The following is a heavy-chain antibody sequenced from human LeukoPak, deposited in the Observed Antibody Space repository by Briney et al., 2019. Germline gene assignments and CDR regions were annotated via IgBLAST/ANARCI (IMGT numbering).Heavy chain of an antibody. CDR3: ARDLGKVRGVIRELY. Sequence: PGGSLRLSCAASGFTFSSYSMNWVRQAPGKGLEWVSYISSSSSTIYYADSVKGRFTISRDNAKNSLYLQMNSLRAEDTAVYYCARDLGKVRGVIRELYWGQGTLVTVSS. D-gene: IGHD3-10*01. CDR2: ISSSSSTI. CDR1: GFTFSSYS. V-gene: IGHV3-48*04. J-gene: IGHJ4*02.